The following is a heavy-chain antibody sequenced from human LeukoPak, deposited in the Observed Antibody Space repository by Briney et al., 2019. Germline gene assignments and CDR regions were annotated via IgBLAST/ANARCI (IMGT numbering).Heavy chain of an antibody. CDR1: GGSISSSNW. CDR3: ARGSYCSSTSCYGLYLNY. D-gene: IGHD2-2*01. CDR2: IYHSGST. J-gene: IGHJ4*02. V-gene: IGHV4-4*02. Sequence: SETLSLTCTVSGGSISSSNWWSWVRQPPGKGLEWIGEIYHSGSTNYNPSLKSRVTISVDKSKNQFSLKLSSVTAADTAVYYCARGSYCSSTSCYGLYLNYWGQGTLVTVSS.